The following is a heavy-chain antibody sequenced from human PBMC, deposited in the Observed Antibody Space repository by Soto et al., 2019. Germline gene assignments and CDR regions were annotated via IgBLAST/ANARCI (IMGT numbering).Heavy chain of an antibody. CDR2: IYYSGST. D-gene: IGHD3-10*01. Sequence: PSETLSLTWTVSGGSISSYYWSWIRQPPGKGLEWIGYIYYSGSTNYNPSLKSRVTISVDTSKNQFSLKLSSVTAADTAVYYCARRYGQNAFDIWGQGTMVTVS. CDR1: GGSISSYY. V-gene: IGHV4-59*08. J-gene: IGHJ3*02. CDR3: ARRYGQNAFDI.